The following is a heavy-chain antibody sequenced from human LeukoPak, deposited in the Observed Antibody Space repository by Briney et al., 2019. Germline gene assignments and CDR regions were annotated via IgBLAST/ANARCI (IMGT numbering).Heavy chain of an antibody. CDR3: ASVAAAGTGPGFDP. CDR1: GYTLTELS. D-gene: IGHD6-13*01. J-gene: IGHJ5*02. CDR2: FDPEDGET. V-gene: IGHV1-24*01. Sequence: ASVKVSCKVSGYTLTELSIHWVRQAPGKGLEWMGGFDPEDGETIYAQKFQGRVTMTEDTSTDTAYMELSSLRSEDTAVYYCASVAAAGTGPGFDPWGQGTLVTVSS.